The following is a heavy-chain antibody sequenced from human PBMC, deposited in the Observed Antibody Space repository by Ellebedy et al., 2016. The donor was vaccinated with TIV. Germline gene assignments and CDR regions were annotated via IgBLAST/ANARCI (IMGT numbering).Heavy chain of an antibody. CDR2: INHSGST. D-gene: IGHD6-19*01. J-gene: IGHJ4*02. Sequence: SQTLSLTCAVYGGSFSGYYWSWIRQPPGKGLEWIGEINHSGSTNYNPSLKSRVTISVDTSKNHFSLKLSSVTAADTAVYYCARWVAVAATYCDYWGQGTLVTVSS. CDR1: GGSFSGYY. CDR3: ARWVAVAATYCDY. V-gene: IGHV4-34*01.